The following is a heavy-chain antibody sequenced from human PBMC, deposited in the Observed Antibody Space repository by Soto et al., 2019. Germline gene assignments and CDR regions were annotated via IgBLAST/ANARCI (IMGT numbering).Heavy chain of an antibody. CDR2: IYYSGST. V-gene: IGHV4-59*08. D-gene: IGHD3-16*01. CDR1: GGSISSYY. J-gene: IGHJ3*02. CDR3: ARRKFGGVDRGAFDI. Sequence: SETLSLTCTVSGGSISSYYWSWILQPPGKGLEWIGYIYYSGSTNYNPSLKSRVTISVDTSKNQFSLKLSSVTAADTAVYYCARRKFGGVDRGAFDIWGQGTMVTVSS.